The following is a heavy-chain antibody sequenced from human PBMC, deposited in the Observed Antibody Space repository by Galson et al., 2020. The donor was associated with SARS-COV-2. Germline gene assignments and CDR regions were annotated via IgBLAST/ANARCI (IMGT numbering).Heavy chain of an antibody. CDR2: IIPIFGTA. V-gene: IGHV1-69*13. CDR1: GGTFSSYA. Sequence: SVKVSCKASGGTFSSYAISWVRQAPGQGLEWMGGIIPIFGTANYAQKFQGRVTITADDSTSTAYLELSSLRSEDTGVDYCAREDRGSAIGDWYFDLWGRGTLVTVSS. CDR3: AREDRGSAIGDWYFDL. D-gene: IGHD1-26*01. J-gene: IGHJ2*01.